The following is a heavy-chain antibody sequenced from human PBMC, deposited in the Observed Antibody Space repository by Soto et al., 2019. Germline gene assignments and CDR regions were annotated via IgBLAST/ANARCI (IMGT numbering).Heavy chain of an antibody. J-gene: IGHJ3*02. V-gene: IGHV4-30-2*01. CDR3: VRRSPEDAFDI. CDR1: GGSIISGGYS. CDR2: IYEGGNT. Sequence: SETLSLTCAVSGGSIISGGYSWSWIRQPPGKGLQWIGHIYEGGNTYYTPSLESRVAISTDKSKNQFSLRLSSVTAADTAVYYCVRRSPEDAFDIWGQGTMGTVSS.